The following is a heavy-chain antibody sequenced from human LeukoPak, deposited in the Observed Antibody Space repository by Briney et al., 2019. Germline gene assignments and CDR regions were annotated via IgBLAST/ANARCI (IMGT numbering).Heavy chain of an antibody. V-gene: IGHV4-34*01. CDR1: GGSFSGYY. CDR3: ARGVRKRQQLVLNWFDP. Sequence: PSETLSLTCAVYGGSFSGYYWSWIRQPPGKGLEWIGEINHSGSTNYNPSLKSRVTISVDTSKNQFSLKLSSVTAADTAVYYCARGVRKRQQLVLNWFDPWGQGTLVTVSS. J-gene: IGHJ5*02. CDR2: INHSGST. D-gene: IGHD6-13*01.